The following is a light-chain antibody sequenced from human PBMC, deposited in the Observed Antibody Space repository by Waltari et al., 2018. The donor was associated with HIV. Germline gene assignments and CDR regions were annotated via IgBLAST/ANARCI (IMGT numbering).Light chain of an antibody. J-gene: IGKJ4*01. Sequence: EILMTQSPLSLPVTPGGPASFSSRSIHRLLHSNGYNYLDWYLQRPGQSPQLLIYLGSTRATGVPDRFSGSGSGTDFTLTISRVEAEDVGVYYCMQPIQLPLTFGGGTKVEIK. CDR3: MQPIQLPLT. V-gene: IGKV2-28*01. CDR2: LGS. CDR1: HRLLHSNGYNY.